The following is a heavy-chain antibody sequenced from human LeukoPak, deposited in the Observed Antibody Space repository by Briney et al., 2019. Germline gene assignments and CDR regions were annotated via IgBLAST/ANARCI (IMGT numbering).Heavy chain of an antibody. Sequence: GSSLRLSCAASGFTYSSHWMSWVRQAPGKGLEWVAIIKLDEIEKYYVDSVKGRFTISRDNAKSSLSLQMNSLRAEDTAVYYCAGGRGDFWGQGTLVTVSS. CDR2: IKLDEIEK. J-gene: IGHJ4*02. D-gene: IGHD3-10*01. V-gene: IGHV3-7*01. CDR3: AGGRGDF. CDR1: GFTYSSHW.